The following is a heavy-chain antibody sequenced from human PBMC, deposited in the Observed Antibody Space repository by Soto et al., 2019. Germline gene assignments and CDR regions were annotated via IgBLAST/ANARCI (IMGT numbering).Heavy chain of an antibody. J-gene: IGHJ5*02. Sequence: QVQLQQWGAGLLKPSETLSLTCGVYGGSFSGNYWSWISQPPGEGIEWIGEINPSGSTNYSPSLKSRATISADTSKNQFSLKLSSVIASDTAVYYCARGREGGGASWGQGTLVTVSS. D-gene: IGHD1-26*01. V-gene: IGHV4-34*01. CDR3: ARGREGGGAS. CDR2: INPSGST. CDR1: GGSFSGNY.